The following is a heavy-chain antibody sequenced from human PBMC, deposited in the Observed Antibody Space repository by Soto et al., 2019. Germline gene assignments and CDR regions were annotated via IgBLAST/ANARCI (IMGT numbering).Heavy chain of an antibody. CDR2: IYYSGST. V-gene: IGHV4-30-4*01. J-gene: IGHJ5*02. Sequence: PSETLSLTCTVSGGSISSGDYYWSWIRQPPGKGLEWIGYIYYSGSTYYNPSLKSRVTISVDTSKNQFSLKLSSVTAADTAVYYCARGNGGLMVYAIVWFDPWGQGTLVTAPQ. CDR3: ARGNGGLMVYAIVWFDP. CDR1: GGSISSGDYY. D-gene: IGHD2-8*01.